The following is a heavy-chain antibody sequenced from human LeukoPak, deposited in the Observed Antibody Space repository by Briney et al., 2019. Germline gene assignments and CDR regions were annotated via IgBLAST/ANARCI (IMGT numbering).Heavy chain of an antibody. CDR3: AREGRRWYETTGRHGFDP. CDR2: INHSGST. D-gene: IGHD6-13*01. V-gene: IGHV4-34*01. J-gene: IGHJ5*02. Sequence: SETLSLTCAVYGGSFSGYYWSWIRQPPGKGLEWIGEINHSGSTNYNPSLKSRVTISVDTSKNQFSLKLSSVTAADTAVYYCAREGRRWYETTGRHGFDPWGQGTLVTVSS. CDR1: GGSFSGYY.